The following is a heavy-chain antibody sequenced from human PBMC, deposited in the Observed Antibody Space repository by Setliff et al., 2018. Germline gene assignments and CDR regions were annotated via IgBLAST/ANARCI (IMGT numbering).Heavy chain of an antibody. CDR1: GGSISSGSHY. J-gene: IGHJ5*02. Sequence: SETLSLTCTVSGGSISSGSHYWSWIRQPAGKGLEWIGRIYASGSTNYNPSLKSRVTISVDMSKNQFSLKLSSVTAADTAVYYCARTTGSTHNWLDPWGPGTLVTVSS. CDR2: IYASGST. V-gene: IGHV4-61*02. CDR3: ARTTGSTHNWLDP. D-gene: IGHD1-1*01.